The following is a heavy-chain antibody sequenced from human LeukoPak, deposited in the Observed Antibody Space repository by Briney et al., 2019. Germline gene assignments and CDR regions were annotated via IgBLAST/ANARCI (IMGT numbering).Heavy chain of an antibody. V-gene: IGHV3-23*01. CDR1: GFTFSSYA. CDR2: ISGSGGST. J-gene: IGHJ4*02. D-gene: IGHD6-19*01. Sequence: GGSLRLSCAASGFTFSSYAMGWVRQAPGKGLEWVSAISGSGGSTYYADSVKGRFTISRDNSKNTLYLQMNSLRAEDTAVYYCAKDRDQWLAPFDYWGQGTLVTVSS. CDR3: AKDRDQWLAPFDY.